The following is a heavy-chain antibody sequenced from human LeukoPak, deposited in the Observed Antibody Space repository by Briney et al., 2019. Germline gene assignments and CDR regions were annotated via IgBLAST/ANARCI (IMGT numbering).Heavy chain of an antibody. J-gene: IGHJ4*02. Sequence: ASVKVSCKASGYTFTSYGISWVRQAPGQGLEWIGWISAYNGNTNYTQKLPGRVTMTTDTSTSTANLELRSLRSDDTAVYYCAKGRDRLAETYIDYGSQGTLVTVSS. CDR3: AKGRDRLAETYIDY. CDR2: ISAYNGNT. D-gene: IGHD3-16*01. V-gene: IGHV1-18*01. CDR1: GYTFTSYG.